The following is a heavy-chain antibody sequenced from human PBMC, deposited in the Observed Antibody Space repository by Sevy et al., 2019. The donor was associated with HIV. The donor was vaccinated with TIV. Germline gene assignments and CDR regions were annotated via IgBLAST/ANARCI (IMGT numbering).Heavy chain of an antibody. J-gene: IGHJ4*02. Sequence: GESLKISCKGSAYTFTTHWIGWVRQMPGKGLEWIGIMSPGDSDPRYSPSFQAQVTMSVDKSVSTAYLQWHSLETSDTAIYYCARLDSYSIGWSPRYYFDYWGQGTLVTVSS. CDR2: MSPGDSDP. CDR1: AYTFTTHW. V-gene: IGHV5-51*01. D-gene: IGHD6-19*01. CDR3: ARLDSYSIGWSPRYYFDY.